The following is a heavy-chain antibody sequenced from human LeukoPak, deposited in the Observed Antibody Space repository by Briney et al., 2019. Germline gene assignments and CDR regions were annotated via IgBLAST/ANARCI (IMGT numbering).Heavy chain of an antibody. CDR3: ARDEAAAGTFFDY. J-gene: IGHJ4*02. CDR1: GYTFTSYG. CDR2: ISAYSGNT. Sequence: ASVKVSCKASGYTFTSYGSSWVRQAPGQGLEWMGWISAYSGNTNYAQKFQGRVTMTTDTSTSTVYMELRSLTSDDTAVYYCARDEAAAGTFFDYWGQGTLVTVSS. D-gene: IGHD6-13*01. V-gene: IGHV1-18*01.